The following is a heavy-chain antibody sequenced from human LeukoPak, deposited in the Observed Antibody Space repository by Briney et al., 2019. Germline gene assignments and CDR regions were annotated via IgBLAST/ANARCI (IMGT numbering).Heavy chain of an antibody. D-gene: IGHD6-19*01. V-gene: IGHV4-38-2*02. CDR2: IYHSGTT. Sequence: SETLSLTCTVSGYSIGSGYYWGWIRQPPGKGLEWIGTIYHSGTTYYNPSLKSRVTLSVDTSKNQFSLKLSSVTAADTAVYYCPRYHSSGWYAGGFDYWGQGTLVTVSS. J-gene: IGHJ4*02. CDR3: PRYHSSGWYAGGFDY. CDR1: GYSIGSGYY.